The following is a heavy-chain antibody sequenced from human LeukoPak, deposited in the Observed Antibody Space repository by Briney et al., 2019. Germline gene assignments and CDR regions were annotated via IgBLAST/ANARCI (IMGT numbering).Heavy chain of an antibody. J-gene: IGHJ6*03. V-gene: IGHV1-8*01. CDR1: GYTFTSYD. Sequence: ASVKVSCKASGYTFTSYDINWVRQATGQGLERMGWMNPNSGNTGYAQKFQGRGTMTRNTSISTAYMELSSLRSEDTAVYYCARGLAKQDYYYYMDVWGKGTMVTVSS. D-gene: IGHD6-13*01. CDR2: MNPNSGNT. CDR3: ARGLAKQDYYYYMDV.